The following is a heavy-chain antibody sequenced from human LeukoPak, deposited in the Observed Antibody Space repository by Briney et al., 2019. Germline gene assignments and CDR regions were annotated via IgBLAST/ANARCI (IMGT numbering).Heavy chain of an antibody. CDR1: GGSISSYY. J-gene: IGHJ4*02. Sequence: SGTLSLTCTVSGGSISSYYWNWIRQPPGKGLEWIGYIYYSGSTNYNPSLKSRVTISVDTSKNQFSLKLSSVTAADTAVYYCARGADSSGYYSIFYFDYWGQGTLVTVSS. CDR3: ARGADSSGYYSIFYFDY. V-gene: IGHV4-59*01. D-gene: IGHD3-22*01. CDR2: IYYSGST.